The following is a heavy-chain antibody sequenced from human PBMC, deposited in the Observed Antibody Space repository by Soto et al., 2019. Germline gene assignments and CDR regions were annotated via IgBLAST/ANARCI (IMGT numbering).Heavy chain of an antibody. CDR3: ARSDYYDSGGYIFDFDY. V-gene: IGHV5-10-1*01. Sequence: PGESLKIYCKASGYIFTTYWISWVRQMPGKGLEWMGRIDPSDSYSNYSPSFQGHVTFSADKSISTAYLQWSSLKASDTAMYYCARSDYYDSGGYIFDFDYWGPGTLVTVSS. D-gene: IGHD3-22*01. CDR2: IDPSDSYS. J-gene: IGHJ4*02. CDR1: GYIFTTYW.